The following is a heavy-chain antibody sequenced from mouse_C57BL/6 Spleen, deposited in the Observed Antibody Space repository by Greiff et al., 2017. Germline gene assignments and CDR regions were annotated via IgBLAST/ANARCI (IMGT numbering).Heavy chain of an antibody. V-gene: IGHV7-1*01. CDR3: ARDEGTGTFDY. J-gene: IGHJ2*01. CDR1: GFTFSDFY. Sequence: EVNVVDSGGGLVQSGRSLRLSCATSGFTFSDFYMEWVRQAPGKGLEWIAASRNKANDYTTEYSASVKGRFIVSRDTSQSILYLQMNALRAEDTAIYYCARDEGTGTFDYWGQGTTLTVSS. D-gene: IGHD4-1*01. CDR2: SRNKANDYTT.